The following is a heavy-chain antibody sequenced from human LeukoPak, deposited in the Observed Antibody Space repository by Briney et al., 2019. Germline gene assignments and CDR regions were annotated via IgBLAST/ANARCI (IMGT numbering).Heavy chain of an antibody. Sequence: GRPLRLSCAASGFTFSSYAIHWVRQAPGKGLEWVAVISYDGSTEYYADSVKGRFTISRDNSKNTLYLQMNSLRAEDTAVYYCARVPRNYYNYGMDVWGQGTTVTVSS. V-gene: IGHV3-30-3*01. CDR3: ARVPRNYYNYGMDV. CDR2: ISYDGSTE. J-gene: IGHJ6*02. CDR1: GFTFSSYA.